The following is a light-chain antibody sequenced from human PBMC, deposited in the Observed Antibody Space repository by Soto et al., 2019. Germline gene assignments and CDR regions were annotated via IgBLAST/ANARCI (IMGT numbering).Light chain of an antibody. V-gene: IGLV1-47*01. CDR1: SSNIGSNY. CDR3: SSYTSRSTFV. Sequence: QSVLTQPPSASGTPGQRVTISCSGSSSNIGSNYVYWYQQLPGTAPKLLIYRDNQRPSGVPDRFSGSKSGNTASLTISGLQAEDEAVFYCSSYTSRSTFVFGSGTKVTVL. CDR2: RDN. J-gene: IGLJ1*01.